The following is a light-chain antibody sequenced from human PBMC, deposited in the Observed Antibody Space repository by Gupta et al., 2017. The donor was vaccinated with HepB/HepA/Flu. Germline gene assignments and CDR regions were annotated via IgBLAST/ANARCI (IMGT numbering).Light chain of an antibody. CDR1: QSVSSSY. J-gene: IGKJ3*01. Sequence: IALTPSPGTLSLSPGERATLSCRASQSVSSSYLAWYQQKPGQAPRLLIYGASSRATGIPDRFSGSGSGTDFTLTISRLEPEDFAVYYCQQYGSSPLTFGDGTKVDIK. CDR3: QQYGSSPLT. V-gene: IGKV3-20*01. CDR2: GAS.